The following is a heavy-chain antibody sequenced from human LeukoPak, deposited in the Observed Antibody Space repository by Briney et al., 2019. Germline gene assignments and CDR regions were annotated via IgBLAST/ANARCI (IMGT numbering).Heavy chain of an antibody. CDR1: GFTFSSYA. V-gene: IGHV3-21*01. D-gene: IGHD5-18*01. J-gene: IGHJ4*02. CDR3: ARADWDTAMIDY. Sequence: GGSLRLSCAASGFTFSSYAMHWVRQAPGKGLEWVSSISSSSSYIYYADSVKGRFTISRDNAKNSLYLQMNSLRAEDTAVYYCARADWDTAMIDYWGQGTLVTVSS. CDR2: ISSSSSYI.